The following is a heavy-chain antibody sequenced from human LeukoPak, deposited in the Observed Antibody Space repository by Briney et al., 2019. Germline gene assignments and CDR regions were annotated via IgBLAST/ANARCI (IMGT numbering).Heavy chain of an antibody. V-gene: IGHV4-39*01. J-gene: IGHJ4*02. CDR3: ARLSVYYGSGTDY. CDR1: GGSISSRSYY. D-gene: IGHD3-10*01. Sequence: PSETLSLTCTVSGGSISSRSYYWGWIRQPPGKGLEWIGSIYYSGSTYYNPSLKSRVTISVDTSKNQFSLKLSSVTAADTAVYYCARLSVYYGSGTDYWGQGTLVTVSS. CDR2: IYYSGST.